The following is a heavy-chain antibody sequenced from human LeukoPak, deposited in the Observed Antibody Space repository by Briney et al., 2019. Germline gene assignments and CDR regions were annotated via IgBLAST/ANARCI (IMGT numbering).Heavy chain of an antibody. D-gene: IGHD5-24*01. Sequence: GASVKVSCKASGYTFTGYYMHWVRQAPGQGLEWMGWINPNSGGTNYAQKFQGRVTMTRDTSISTAYMELSRLRSEDTAVYYCARDSEMATYSDIWGQGTMVTVSS. J-gene: IGHJ3*02. CDR2: INPNSGGT. CDR3: ARDSEMATYSDI. CDR1: GYTFTGYY. V-gene: IGHV1-2*02.